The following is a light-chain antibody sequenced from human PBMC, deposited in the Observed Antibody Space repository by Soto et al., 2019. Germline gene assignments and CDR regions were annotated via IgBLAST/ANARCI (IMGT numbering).Light chain of an antibody. J-gene: IGKJ5*01. CDR1: QSVTNNF. CDR2: AAS. CDR3: QKYGSSRIN. Sequence: ELVFTHSPVTLSLSPGERATLSCRASQSVTNNFLAWYQQKPGQAPRLLIYAASSRATGIPDRFSGSGSGTDFTLTISRLEPEDFAVYYCQKYGSSRINCGQGKRREIK. V-gene: IGKV3-20*01.